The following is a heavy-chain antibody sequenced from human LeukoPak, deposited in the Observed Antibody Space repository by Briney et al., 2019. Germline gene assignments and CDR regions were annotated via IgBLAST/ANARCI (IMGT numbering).Heavy chain of an antibody. CDR3: ARTRPISAWYIIDY. V-gene: IGHV3-23*01. Sequence: AGGSLRLSCAVSGLTFSDYRMIWVRQAPEKRLEWVAVTAGADDVLQYADSVKGRSTISTDNSKNTVYLQMNSLRAEDTAVYYCARTRPISAWYIIDYWGQGTLVTVSS. CDR2: TAGADDVL. D-gene: IGHD6-19*01. CDR1: GLTFSDYR. J-gene: IGHJ4*02.